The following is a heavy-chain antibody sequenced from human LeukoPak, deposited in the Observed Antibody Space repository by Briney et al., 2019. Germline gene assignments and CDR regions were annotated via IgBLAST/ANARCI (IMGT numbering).Heavy chain of an antibody. CDR1: GFSFSDYY. J-gene: IGHJ4*02. CDR3: TRGNMYDPDF. D-gene: IGHD2/OR15-2a*01. V-gene: IGHV3-72*01. CDR2: SRNKANSYTT. Sequence: GGSLRLSCAASGFSFSDYYMDWFRQTPEKGLDWVARSRNKANSYTTEYAASVRDRFTISRDDSKSSLYLQLNSLKTEDTAVYYCTRGNMYDPDFWGQGALVTVSS.